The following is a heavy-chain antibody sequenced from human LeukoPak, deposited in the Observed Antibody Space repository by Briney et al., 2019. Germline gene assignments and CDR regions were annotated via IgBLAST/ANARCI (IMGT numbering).Heavy chain of an antibody. J-gene: IGHJ3*02. V-gene: IGHV4-59*12. Sequence: PSETLSLTCTVSGGSISNYYWSWIRQPPGKGLEWIGFIHSNGGANYNASLNSRATISRDTSRSQVSLKLTSVTAADTAVYYCATYSTGFDIWGQGTVVTVSS. D-gene: IGHD6-19*01. CDR3: ATYSTGFDI. CDR1: GGSISNYY. CDR2: IHSNGGA.